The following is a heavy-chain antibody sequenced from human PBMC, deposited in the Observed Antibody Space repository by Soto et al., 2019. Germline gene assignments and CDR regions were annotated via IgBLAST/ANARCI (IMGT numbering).Heavy chain of an antibody. J-gene: IGHJ4*02. Sequence: QVQVVQSGAEVKKPGASVKVSCKASGYTFTNHYMHWVRQAPGQGLEWMGIINPSGGSTRYAQKCHGSITIARDTHTSTVYMGLSCLRSGDTALDYFASDGAPENFAATGESWPDDWGQGTLVIVSS. D-gene: IGHD1-1*01. V-gene: IGHV1-46*03. CDR2: INPSGGST. CDR1: GYTFTNHY. CDR3: ASDGAPENFAATGESWPDD.